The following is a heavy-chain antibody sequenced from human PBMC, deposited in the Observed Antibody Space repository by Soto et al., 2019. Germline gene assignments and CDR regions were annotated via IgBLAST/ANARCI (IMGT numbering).Heavy chain of an antibody. V-gene: IGHV4-4*07. D-gene: IGHD2-15*01. CDR2: LYTSGGT. J-gene: IGHJ6*02. CDR3: VRDGGKGTSSPQLRLNNYYYYGMDV. CDR1: GGSISSYY. Sequence: PSETLSLTCNVSGGSISSYYWSWIRQPAGKGLEWIGRLYTSGGTDYNPSLKSRVTMSVDTSKNQFSLKLSSVTAADTAVYYCVRDGGKGTSSPQLRLNNYYYYGMDVWGQGTTVTVSS.